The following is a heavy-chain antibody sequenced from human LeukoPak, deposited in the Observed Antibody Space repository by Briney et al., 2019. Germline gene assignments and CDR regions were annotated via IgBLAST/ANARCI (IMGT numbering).Heavy chain of an antibody. J-gene: IGHJ4*02. V-gene: IGHV1-2*06. D-gene: IGHD1-7*01. CDR1: GYTFTGYY. Sequence: AASVKVSCKTSGYTFTGYYMHWVRQAPGQGLEWMGRINPNSGDTNYAQKFQGRVTMTRDTSISTAYMELSRLRSDDTAVYYCARGREWEVELRRVFDYWGQGTLVTVSS. CDR2: INPNSGDT. CDR3: ARGREWEVELRRVFDY.